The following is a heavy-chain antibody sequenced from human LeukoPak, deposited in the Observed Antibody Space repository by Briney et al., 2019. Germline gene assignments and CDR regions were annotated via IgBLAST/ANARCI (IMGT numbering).Heavy chain of an antibody. V-gene: IGHV3-7*01. CDR2: IKQDGSEK. D-gene: IGHD6-6*01. J-gene: IGHJ4*02. Sequence: GGSLRLSCAASGFTFSSYGMHWVRQAPGKGLEWVANIKQDGSEKYYVDSVKGRFTISRDNAKKSLYLQMNSLRAEDTAVYYCSSSSSFDYWGQGTLVTVSS. CDR3: SSSSSFDY. CDR1: GFTFSSYG.